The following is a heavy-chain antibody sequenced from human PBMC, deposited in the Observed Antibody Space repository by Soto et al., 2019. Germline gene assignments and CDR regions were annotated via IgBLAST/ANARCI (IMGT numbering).Heavy chain of an antibody. CDR3: ARDWVTYYDFWSGYYYYYYGMDV. Sequence: GGSLRLSCSASGFTFSSYAMHWVRQAPGKGLEWVAVISYGGSNKYYADSVKGRFTIPRDNSKNTLYLQMNSLRAEDTAVYYCARDWVTYYDFWSGYYYYYYGMDVWGQGTTFTVSS. D-gene: IGHD3-3*01. V-gene: IGHV3-30-3*01. CDR2: ISYGGSNK. J-gene: IGHJ6*02. CDR1: GFTFSSYA.